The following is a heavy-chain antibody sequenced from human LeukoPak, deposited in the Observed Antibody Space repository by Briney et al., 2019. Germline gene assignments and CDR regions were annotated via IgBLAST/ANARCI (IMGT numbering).Heavy chain of an antibody. CDR2: IIYDGNNK. CDR1: GFTFSSYG. J-gene: IGHJ4*02. D-gene: IGHD4-17*01. CDR3: ARAGGVTTQFDY. Sequence: GGSLRLSCAASGFTFSSYGMHWVRQAPGKGLEWVAVIIYDGNNKYYADSVKGRFTISRDNSKNTLYLQMNSLRAEDTAVYYCARAGGVTTQFDYWGQGTLVTVSS. V-gene: IGHV3-30*19.